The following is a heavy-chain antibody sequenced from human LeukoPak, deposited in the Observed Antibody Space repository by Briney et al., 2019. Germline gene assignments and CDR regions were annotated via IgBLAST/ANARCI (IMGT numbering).Heavy chain of an antibody. CDR3: AVSARGDGYNSGGYAFDT. CDR2: MYLSGTT. CDR1: GDSINSLDL. V-gene: IGHV4-4*02. D-gene: IGHD5-24*01. Sequence: SETLSLTCTVSGDSINSLDLWSWVRQPPGKGLEWIGEMYLSGTTHSNPSVKSRVTISIDKSKNQFSLKLSSVTAADTAVYYCAVSARGDGYNSGGYAFDTWGQGTMVTVSS. J-gene: IGHJ3*02.